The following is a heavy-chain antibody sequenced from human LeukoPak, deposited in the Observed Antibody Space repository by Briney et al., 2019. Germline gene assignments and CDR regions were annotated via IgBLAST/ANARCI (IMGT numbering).Heavy chain of an antibody. Sequence: GGSLRLSCAASRFTFSSYSMNWVRQAPGKGLEWVSSISSSSSYIYYADSVKGRFTISRDNAKNSPYLQMNSLRAEDAALYYCARSRHSYDSSGFPHYWGQGALVTVSS. CDR2: ISSSSSYI. J-gene: IGHJ4*02. V-gene: IGHV3-21*04. CDR1: RFTFSSYS. D-gene: IGHD3-22*01. CDR3: ARSRHSYDSSGFPHY.